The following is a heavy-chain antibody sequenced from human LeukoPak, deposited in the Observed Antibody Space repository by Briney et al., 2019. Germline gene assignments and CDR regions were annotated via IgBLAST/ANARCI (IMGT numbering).Heavy chain of an antibody. CDR3: ARVQPFSTKYSSGCGAFDI. V-gene: IGHV6-1*01. D-gene: IGHD6-19*01. CDR2: TYYRSKWYN. Sequence: SQTLSLTCAISGDSVSSNSAAWNWIRQSPSRGLEWLGRTYYRSKWYNDYAVSVKSRITINPDTSKNQFSLQLNSVTPEDTAVYYCARVQPFSTKYSSGCGAFDIWGQGTMVTVSS. J-gene: IGHJ3*02. CDR1: GDSVSSNSAA.